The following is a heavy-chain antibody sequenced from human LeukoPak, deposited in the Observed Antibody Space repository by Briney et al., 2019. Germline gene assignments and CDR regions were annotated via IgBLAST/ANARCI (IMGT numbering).Heavy chain of an antibody. CDR1: GYTFSGTGQY. CDR2: IYPNNGAT. Sequence: ASVKVSCKASGYTFSGTGQYLYWLRQAPGQGLECMGWIYPNNGATAYAQQFQGRVAMTRDTSINTAYMELSRLRPDDPAVYYCARDGPAQMVDFDYWGQGALVTVSS. J-gene: IGHJ4*02. D-gene: IGHD3-10*01. V-gene: IGHV1-2*02. CDR3: ARDGPAQMVDFDY.